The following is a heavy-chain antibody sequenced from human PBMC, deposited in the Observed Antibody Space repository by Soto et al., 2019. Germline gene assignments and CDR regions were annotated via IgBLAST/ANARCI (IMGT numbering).Heavy chain of an antibody. CDR2: IYPGDSDT. V-gene: IGHV5-51*01. J-gene: IGHJ4*02. CDR3: AALEYSSSSVDY. D-gene: IGHD6-6*01. CDR1: GGSFNSYA. Sequence: KVSCKASGGSFNSYAISWVRQMPGKGLEWMGIIYPGDSDTRYSPSFQGQVTISADKSISTAYLQWSSLKASDTAMYYCAALEYSSSSVDYWGQGTLVTVSS.